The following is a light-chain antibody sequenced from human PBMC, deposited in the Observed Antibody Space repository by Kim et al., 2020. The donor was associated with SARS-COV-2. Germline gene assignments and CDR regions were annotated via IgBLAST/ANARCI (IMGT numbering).Light chain of an antibody. CDR2: GAS. V-gene: IGKV3-15*01. J-gene: IGKJ1*01. CDR3: YQYNNWPRT. CDR1: QSVSSN. Sequence: EIVLTQSPATLSVSPGERATLSCRASQSVSSNFAWYQQKPGQAATRLLNGASSRSTGVPAKGSGSGAGAEFTLTISSLQSGEFAVYYCYQYNNWPRTFGRGTKVEIK.